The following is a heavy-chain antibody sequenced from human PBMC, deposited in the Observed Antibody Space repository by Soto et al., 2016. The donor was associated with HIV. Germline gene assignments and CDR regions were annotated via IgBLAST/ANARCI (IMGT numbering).Heavy chain of an antibody. CDR1: GFTFTNAW. V-gene: IGHV3-15*05. Sequence: EVQLVESGGGLVKPGGSLRLSCAASGFTFTNAWMSWVRQAPGKGLEWVGRIKRQTDGGATDYAAPVKGRFTISRDDSKNTLYLQMNSLKIEDTAVYFCTTGGGGVWLHYPVDVWGKGTTVTVSS. D-gene: IGHD5-18*01. CDR2: IKRQTDGGAT. CDR3: TTGGGGVWLHYPVDV. J-gene: IGHJ6*04.